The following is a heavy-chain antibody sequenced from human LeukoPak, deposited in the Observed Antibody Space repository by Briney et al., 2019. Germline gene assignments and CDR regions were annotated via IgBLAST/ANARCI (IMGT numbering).Heavy chain of an antibody. D-gene: IGHD3-22*01. J-gene: IGHJ4*02. CDR3: TTFSMIVVVITD. CDR1: GFTFSNAW. V-gene: IGHV3-15*01. CDR2: IKSKTDGATT. Sequence: GGSLRLSCAASGFTFSNAWMSWVRQGPGKGREWGGRIKSKTDGATTDYAAPVKGRFTISRDDSKNTLYLQMNSLKTEDTAVYYCTTFSMIVVVITDWGQGTLVTVSS.